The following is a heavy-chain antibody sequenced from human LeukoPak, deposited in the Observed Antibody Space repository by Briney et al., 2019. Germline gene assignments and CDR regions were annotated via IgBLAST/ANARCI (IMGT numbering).Heavy chain of an antibody. CDR3: ARGPCTGGVCYNAFDI. V-gene: IGHV1-69*13. CDR1: GGTFSSYA. Sequence: GAPVKVSCKASGGTFSSYAISWVRQAPGQGLEWMGGIIPIFGTANYAQKFQGRVTITADESTSTAYMELSSLRSGDTAVYYCARGPCTGGVCYNAFDIWGQGTMVTVSS. D-gene: IGHD2-8*02. CDR2: IIPIFGTA. J-gene: IGHJ3*02.